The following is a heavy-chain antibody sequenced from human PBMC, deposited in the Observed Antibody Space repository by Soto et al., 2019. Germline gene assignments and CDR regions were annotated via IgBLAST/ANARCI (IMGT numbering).Heavy chain of an antibody. CDR2: VIPIFGTA. J-gene: IGHJ4*02. Sequence: ASVKVSCKASGCTFSSYAISWVRQAPGQGLEWMGGVIPIFGTANYAQKFQGSVPITADDSTSPAYMELSRLRSEDTAVYYCARDSNYGSGSYYSLFDYWGQGTLVTVSS. CDR3: ARDSNYGSGSYYSLFDY. D-gene: IGHD3-10*01. CDR1: GCTFSSYA. V-gene: IGHV1-69*01.